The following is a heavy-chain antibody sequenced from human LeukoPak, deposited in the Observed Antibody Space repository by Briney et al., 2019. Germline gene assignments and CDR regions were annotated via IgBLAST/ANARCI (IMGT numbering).Heavy chain of an antibody. V-gene: IGHV3-23*01. J-gene: IGHJ4*02. D-gene: IGHD4-17*01. CDR2: ISASGGST. CDR3: AKAAAAYGDYGYDY. Sequence: GGSLRLSCAASGFTFSSSAMSWVRQVPGKGLEWVSGISASGGSTYYADSVRGRFTISRDNSKNTLYVQMNSLRDEDTAVYYCAKAAAAYGDYGYDYWGQGTLVTVSS. CDR1: GFTFSSSA.